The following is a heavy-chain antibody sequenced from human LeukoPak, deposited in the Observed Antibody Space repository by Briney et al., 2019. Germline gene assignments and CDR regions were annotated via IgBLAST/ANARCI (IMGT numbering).Heavy chain of an antibody. Sequence: PGGSLRLSCAASGFTVSSNYMSWVRQAPGKGLEWVSVIFSGGSTYYADSVKGRFTISRDNSKNTLYLQMNSLRAEDTAVYYCAKEIRDTHYYYHGMDVWGQGTTVTVSS. CDR3: AKEIRDTHYYYHGMDV. D-gene: IGHD5-18*01. V-gene: IGHV3-66*02. CDR1: GFTVSSNY. J-gene: IGHJ6*02. CDR2: IFSGGST.